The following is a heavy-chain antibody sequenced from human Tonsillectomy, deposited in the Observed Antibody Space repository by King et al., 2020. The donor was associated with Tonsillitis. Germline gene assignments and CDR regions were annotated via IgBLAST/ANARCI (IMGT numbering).Heavy chain of an antibody. CDR2: IRYDGSNK. CDR3: AKEWRWPWLVEPTFDY. V-gene: IGHV3-30*02. Sequence: VQLVESGGGVVQPGGSLRLSCAASGFTFSSYGMHWVRQAPGKGLEWVAFIRYDGSNKYYADSVKGRFTISRDNSKNTLYLQMNSLRAEDTAVYYCAKEWRWPWLVEPTFDYWGQGTLVTVSS. D-gene: IGHD6-19*01. CDR1: GFTFSSYG. J-gene: IGHJ4*02.